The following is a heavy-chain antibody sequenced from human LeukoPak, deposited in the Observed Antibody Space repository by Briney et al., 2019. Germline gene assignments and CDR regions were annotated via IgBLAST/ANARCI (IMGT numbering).Heavy chain of an antibody. CDR1: GFTFSSYW. J-gene: IGHJ4*02. Sequence: GGSLRLSCAASGFTFSSYWMHWVRQAPGKGLVWVSRINSDGSTTSYADSVKGRFTISRDNTESTLYLQMNGLRAEDTAVYYCARDLGYSGNWGQGTLVTVSS. CDR3: ARDLGYSGN. CDR2: INSDGSTT. V-gene: IGHV3-74*01. D-gene: IGHD1-26*01.